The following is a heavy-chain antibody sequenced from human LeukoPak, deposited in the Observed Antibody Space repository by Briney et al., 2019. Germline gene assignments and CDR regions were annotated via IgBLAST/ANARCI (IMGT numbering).Heavy chain of an antibody. J-gene: IGHJ4*02. Sequence: ASVKVSCKVSGSSLIEVAMHWVRQAPGKGLEWVGSFYPEGGEDGETHYAQKFQGRVTMTEDASTDTAYMELTSLSSEDTALYYCAMTDRYAGRPFDYWGQGTLVTVSS. D-gene: IGHD3-9*01. CDR3: AMTDRYAGRPFDY. CDR2: FYPEGGEDGET. CDR1: GSSLIEVA. V-gene: IGHV1-24*01.